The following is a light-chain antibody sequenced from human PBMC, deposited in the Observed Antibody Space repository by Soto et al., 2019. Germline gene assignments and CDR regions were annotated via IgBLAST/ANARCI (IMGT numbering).Light chain of an antibody. J-gene: IGLJ2*01. CDR1: SGHSSYA. CDR3: QTGGTGIVV. CDR2: LNSDGSH. Sequence: CTLSSGHSSYAIAWHQQQPEKGPRYLMKLNSDGSHSKGDGIPDRFSGSSSGAERYLTISSRQSEDEADYYCQTGGTGIVVFGGGTQLTVL. V-gene: IGLV4-69*01.